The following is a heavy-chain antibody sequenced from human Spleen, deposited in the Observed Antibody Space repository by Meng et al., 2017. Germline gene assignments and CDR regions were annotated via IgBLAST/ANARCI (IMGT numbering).Heavy chain of an antibody. V-gene: IGHV1-2*06. CDR1: GYNFLSYW. J-gene: IGHJ4*02. CDR3: ARDEDISAAGKLFGDY. CDR2: INPKSGDT. D-gene: IGHD6-13*01. Sequence: ASVKVSCKASGYNFLSYWIGWVRQTPGKGLEWMGRINPKSGDTHYAQKFQARVTMTGDTSISTAYMELSGLRSDDTAMYYCARDEDISAAGKLFGDYWGQGTLVTVSS.